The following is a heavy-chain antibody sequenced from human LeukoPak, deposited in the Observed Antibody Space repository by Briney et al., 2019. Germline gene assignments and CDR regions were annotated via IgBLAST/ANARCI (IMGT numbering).Heavy chain of an antibody. CDR2: IYYSGST. Sequence: PSETLPLTCTVSGGSISSGGYYWSWIRQHPGKGLEWIGYIYYSGSTYYNPSLKSRVTISVDTSKNQFSLKLSSVTAADTAVYYCARGSNWANWFGPWGQGTLVTVSS. CDR3: ARGSNWANWFGP. D-gene: IGHD7-27*01. V-gene: IGHV4-31*03. J-gene: IGHJ5*02. CDR1: GGSISSGGYY.